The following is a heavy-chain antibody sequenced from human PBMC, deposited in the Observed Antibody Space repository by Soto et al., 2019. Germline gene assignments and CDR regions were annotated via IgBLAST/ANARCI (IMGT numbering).Heavy chain of an antibody. CDR2: IIPIFDIT. D-gene: IGHD3-22*01. J-gene: IGHJ4*02. CDR1: GGPYSKYS. CDR3: ARSLLGDYYDSDGLDN. Sequence: QVQLVHSGTEVTEPGSSVTVSCKASGGPYSKYSISWVRQAPGQGLEWMGRIIPIFDITNYAQKFQGRVTITADKSTSTVYMDLSSVRSEDTAVYYCARSLLGDYYDSDGLDNWGQGTLVTVSS. V-gene: IGHV1-69*02.